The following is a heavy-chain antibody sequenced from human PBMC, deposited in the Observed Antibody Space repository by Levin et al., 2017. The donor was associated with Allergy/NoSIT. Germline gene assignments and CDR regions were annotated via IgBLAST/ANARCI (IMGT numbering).Heavy chain of an antibody. CDR3: AREEWERHYFDY. Sequence: ASVKVSCKASGGTFSSYAISWVRQAPGQGLEWMGGIIPIFGTANYAQKFQGRVTITADESTSTAYMELSSLRSEDTAVYYCAREEWERHYFDYWGQGTLVTVSS. CDR2: IIPIFGTA. J-gene: IGHJ4*02. V-gene: IGHV1-69*13. D-gene: IGHD1-26*01. CDR1: GGTFSSYA.